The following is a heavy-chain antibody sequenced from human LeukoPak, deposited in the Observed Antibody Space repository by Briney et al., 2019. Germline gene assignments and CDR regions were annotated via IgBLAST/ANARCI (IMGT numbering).Heavy chain of an antibody. Sequence: GASVKVSCKASGYTFTSYYMHWVRQAPGQGLEWMGIINPSGGSTSYAQKFQGRVTMTRDTSISTAYMELSRLRSDDTAVYYCARDRYYDILTGYRRAEYFQHWGQGTLVTVSS. V-gene: IGHV1-46*01. CDR1: GYTFTSYY. J-gene: IGHJ1*01. D-gene: IGHD3-9*01. CDR3: ARDRYYDILTGYRRAEYFQH. CDR2: INPSGGST.